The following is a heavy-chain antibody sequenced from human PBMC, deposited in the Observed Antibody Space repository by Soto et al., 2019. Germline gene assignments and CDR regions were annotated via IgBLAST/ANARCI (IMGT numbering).Heavy chain of an antibody. Sequence: PGRSLLLSGAGSGFTFSDHYMDWVRQAPGKGLEWVGRSRNKANTYTTEYAASVRGRFTISRDDSKNSLSLQMNSLKTEYTAVYYCARIAAAGNGSPSRGQGTLVTVSS. V-gene: IGHV3-72*01. CDR3: ARIAAAGNGSPS. J-gene: IGHJ4*02. D-gene: IGHD6-13*01. CDR2: SRNKANTYTT. CDR1: GFTFSDHY.